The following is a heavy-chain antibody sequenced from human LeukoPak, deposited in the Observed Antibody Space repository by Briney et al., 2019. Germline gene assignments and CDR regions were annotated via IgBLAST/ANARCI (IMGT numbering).Heavy chain of an antibody. CDR1: GFTAGGYA. V-gene: IGHV3-21*01. CDR2: ISWSGSYI. Sequence: GGSLRLSCAISGFTAGGYAMNWVRQAPGKGLEWVSSISWSGSYIYYADSVRGRFTISRDNAKSSVYLQMDSLRAEDTAVYYCAKDAQYGDEYFDYWGQGTLVTVSS. D-gene: IGHD4-17*01. J-gene: IGHJ4*02. CDR3: AKDAQYGDEYFDY.